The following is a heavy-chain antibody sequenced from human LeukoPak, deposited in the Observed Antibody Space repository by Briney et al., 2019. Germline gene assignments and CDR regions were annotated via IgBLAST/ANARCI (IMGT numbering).Heavy chain of an antibody. CDR2: INHSGST. D-gene: IGHD5-18*01. V-gene: IGHV4-34*01. Sequence: KASETLPLTCAVYGGSFSGYYWSWIRQPPGKGLEWIGEINHSGSTNYNPSLKSRVTISVDTSKNQFSLKLSSVTAADTAVYYCARGGGYSYGYVDYWGQGTLVTVSS. CDR1: GGSFSGYY. CDR3: ARGGGYSYGYVDY. J-gene: IGHJ4*02.